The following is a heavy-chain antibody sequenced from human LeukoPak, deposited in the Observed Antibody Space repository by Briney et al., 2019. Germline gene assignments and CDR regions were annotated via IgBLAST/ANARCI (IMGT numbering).Heavy chain of an antibody. J-gene: IGHJ4*02. CDR2: ISPGDSDT. V-gene: IGHV5-51*01. Sequence: GESLKISCQGSGYKFTSYWIGWVRQMPGKGLEWMGIISPGDSDTRYSPSFQGQVTMSADKSINTAYLQWGSLKASDTAMYYCARGRGATVITNFDYWGQGTLVSVSS. CDR3: ARGRGATVITNFDY. D-gene: IGHD4-23*01. CDR1: GYKFTSYW.